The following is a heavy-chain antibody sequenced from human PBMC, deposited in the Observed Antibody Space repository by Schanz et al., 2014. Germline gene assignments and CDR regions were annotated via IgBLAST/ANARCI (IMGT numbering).Heavy chain of an antibody. D-gene: IGHD3-3*01. V-gene: IGHV1-2*02. Sequence: QVQLVQSGAEVKPPGASVRVSCKASGYTFVGYSIHWLRQAPGQGLEWMGWINPDSGGTNYAQKFQGRVTMTRDMSINTAYMELSRLRSDDSAVYYCASDFWSGYSHYYYGLDVWGQGTTVTVSS. CDR1: GYTFVGYS. CDR2: INPDSGGT. CDR3: ASDFWSGYSHYYYGLDV. J-gene: IGHJ6*02.